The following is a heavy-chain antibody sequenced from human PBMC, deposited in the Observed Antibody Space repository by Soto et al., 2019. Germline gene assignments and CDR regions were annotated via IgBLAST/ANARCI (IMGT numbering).Heavy chain of an antibody. CDR2: IIPLFGTA. CDR3: AITYCRDNSCPRDFDF. D-gene: IGHD2-21*01. CDR1: GGTFSTYA. Sequence: QVQLEQSGGEVKQPGSSVRVSCKTSGGTFSTYAINWVRQAPGQGLEWMGAIIPLFGTADYSQKFQGRVTITADESTSTAYMELSSLRFDDTAVYFCAITYCRDNSCPRDFDFWGPGTRVTVSS. V-gene: IGHV1-69*01. J-gene: IGHJ4*02.